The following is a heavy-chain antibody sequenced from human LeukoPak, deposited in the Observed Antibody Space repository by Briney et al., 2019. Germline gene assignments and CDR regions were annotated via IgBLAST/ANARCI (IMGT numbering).Heavy chain of an antibody. CDR3: ARDEPLTALFDY. J-gene: IGHJ4*02. V-gene: IGHV4-39*07. CDR1: GGSISSSSYY. Sequence: PSETLSLTCTVSGGSISSSSYYWGWIRQSPGKGLEWIGSIHHGGSTYYNPSLKSLVTISVDTSKNPFSLKVTSVTAADSAVYYCARDEPLTALFDYWGQGTLVTVSS. CDR2: IHHGGST.